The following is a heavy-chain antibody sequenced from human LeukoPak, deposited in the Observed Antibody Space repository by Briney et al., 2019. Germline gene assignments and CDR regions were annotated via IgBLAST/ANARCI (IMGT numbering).Heavy chain of an antibody. CDR3: AREPSEGATSAFDI. V-gene: IGHV4-59*01. J-gene: IGHJ3*02. D-gene: IGHD1-26*01. CDR1: GGSLSSYY. CDR2: IYYSGST. Sequence: PSETLSLTCTVSGGSLSSYYWSWIRQPRGKGLEWIGDIYYSGSTNYNPSLTSRVTISVATSKNQFSLKLSSVTAADTAVYYCAREPSEGATSAFDIWGQGTMVTVSS.